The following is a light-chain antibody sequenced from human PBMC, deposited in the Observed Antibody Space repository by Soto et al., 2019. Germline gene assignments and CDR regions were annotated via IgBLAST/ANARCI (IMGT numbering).Light chain of an antibody. V-gene: IGLV2-14*01. CDR3: SSYTRSSTLYVV. CDR2: DVS. CDR1: SSDVGGYNY. J-gene: IGLJ2*01. Sequence: QSALTQPASVSGSPGQSITISCTGTSSDVGGYNYVSWYQQHPGKAPELMIYDVSNRPSGVSNRFSGSKSGNTASLTISGLQAEDEADYYCSSYTRSSTLYVVFGGGTQLTVL.